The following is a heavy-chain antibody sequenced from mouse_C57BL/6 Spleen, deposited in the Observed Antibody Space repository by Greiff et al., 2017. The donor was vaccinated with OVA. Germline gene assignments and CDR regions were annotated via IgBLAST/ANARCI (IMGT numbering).Heavy chain of an antibody. J-gene: IGHJ4*01. CDR2: IWRDGST. CDR1: GFSLTSYG. Sequence: QVQLQESGPGLVAPSQCLSISCTASGFSLTSYGVSWVRQPPGKGLEWLGVIWRDGSTTYYSALLSRLGISTDNSKCQVFLKLHSLQTDDTDTDDCANLDSSGDEEDYWGQGTSVTVSS. D-gene: IGHD3-2*02. V-gene: IGHV2-3*01. CDR3: ANLDSSGDEEDY.